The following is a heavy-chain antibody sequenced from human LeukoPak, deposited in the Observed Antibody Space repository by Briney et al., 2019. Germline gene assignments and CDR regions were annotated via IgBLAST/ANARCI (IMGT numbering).Heavy chain of an antibody. CDR1: GYTFTGYY. J-gene: IGHJ6*02. D-gene: IGHD3-9*01. V-gene: IGHV1-2*02. CDR3: ARPGDFDWLLNYYYDFDV. Sequence: EASVKVSCKASGYTFTGYYMHWVRQAPGQGLEWMGWINPNSGGTNYAQTFQGRVTMTRDTSISTAYMELSRLRADDTAVYYCARPGDFDWLLNYYYDFDVWGQGTTVTVSS. CDR2: INPNSGGT.